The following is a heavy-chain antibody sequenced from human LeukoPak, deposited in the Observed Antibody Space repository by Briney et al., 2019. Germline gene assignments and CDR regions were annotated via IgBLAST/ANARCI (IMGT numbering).Heavy chain of an antibody. J-gene: IGHJ4*02. V-gene: IGHV4-30-2*01. CDR1: GGSISSGGYY. Sequence: PSETLSLTCTVSGGSISSGGYYWSWIRQPPGKGLEWIGYIYHSGSTYYNPSLKSRVTISVDRSKNQFSLKLSSVTAADTAVYYCASGDLGYFDYWGQGTLVTVSS. CDR2: IYHSGST. CDR3: ASGDLGYFDY. D-gene: IGHD4-17*01.